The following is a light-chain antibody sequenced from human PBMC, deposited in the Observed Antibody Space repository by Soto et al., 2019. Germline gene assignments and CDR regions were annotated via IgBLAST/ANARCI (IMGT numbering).Light chain of an antibody. CDR2: GAS. V-gene: IGKV3-20*01. Sequence: ETVLAQSPGTLSLSPGERATRSCGASQSVRDNYLAWYQQKPGQAPRLLIHGASNRATGIPDRFSGSGSGTDFTLTISRLEPEDFAVYYCQQSGSSGTFCQGTKVDIK. CDR1: QSVRDNY. J-gene: IGKJ1*01. CDR3: QQSGSSGT.